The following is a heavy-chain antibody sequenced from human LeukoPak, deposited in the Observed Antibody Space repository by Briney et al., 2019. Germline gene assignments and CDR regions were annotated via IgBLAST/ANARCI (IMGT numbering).Heavy chain of an antibody. CDR2: TYYRSKWYN. D-gene: IGHD3-3*01. CDR1: GDRASSNSAA. J-gene: IGHJ6*03. V-gene: IGHV6-1*01. Sequence: SQTLSLTCAISGDRASSNSAAWNWIRQSPSRGLEWLGRTYYRSKWYNDYAVSVKSRITINPDTSKNQFSLQLNSVTPEDTAVYYCARDSIRLEGFWSGYSLAPYYYYYYMDVWGKGTTVTVSS. CDR3: ARDSIRLEGFWSGYSLAPYYYYYYMDV.